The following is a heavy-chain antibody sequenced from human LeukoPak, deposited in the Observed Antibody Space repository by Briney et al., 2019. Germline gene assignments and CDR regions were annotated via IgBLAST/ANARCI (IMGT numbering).Heavy chain of an antibody. CDR2: ISSTSGYI. V-gene: IGHV3-21*01. Sequence: GGSLTLSCSASGFTFSRYAMNWLRQATGKGLEWVSSISSTSGYIDYADSVKGLFTIYRDNAKNSLSLQIQSVRGEDRAVYHFAGEMSSAGKSYWGLGNLVTVSS. CDR1: GFTFSRYA. D-gene: IGHD5/OR15-5a*01. J-gene: IGHJ4*02. CDR3: AGEMSSAGKSY.